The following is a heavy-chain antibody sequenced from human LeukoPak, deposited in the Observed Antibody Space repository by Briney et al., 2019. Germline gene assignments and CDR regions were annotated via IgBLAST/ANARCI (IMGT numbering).Heavy chain of an antibody. Sequence: GGSLRLSCAASGFTFSNYAMAWVRQIPGKGLEWVSVVSGSGGSTYYAGYVKGRFTVSRDNFKNTLYLQMNNLRVDDTAIYYCASRPAASLGPLDYWGQGTLVTVYS. V-gene: IGHV3-23*01. CDR1: GFTFSNYA. CDR3: ASRPAASLGPLDY. D-gene: IGHD2-2*01. J-gene: IGHJ4*02. CDR2: VSGSGGST.